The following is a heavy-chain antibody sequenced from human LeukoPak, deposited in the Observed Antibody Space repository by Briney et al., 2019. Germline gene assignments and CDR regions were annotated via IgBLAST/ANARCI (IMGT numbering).Heavy chain of an antibody. CDR1: GGSISSYY. Sequence: SETLSLTCTVSGGSISSYYWSWIRQPPGKGLEWIGYIYYSGSTNYNPSLKSRVTISVDTFKNQFSLKLSSVTAADTAVYYCARHSYDFWSGYLKADAFDIWGQGTMVTVSS. V-gene: IGHV4-59*08. CDR2: IYYSGST. CDR3: ARHSYDFWSGYLKADAFDI. J-gene: IGHJ3*02. D-gene: IGHD3-3*01.